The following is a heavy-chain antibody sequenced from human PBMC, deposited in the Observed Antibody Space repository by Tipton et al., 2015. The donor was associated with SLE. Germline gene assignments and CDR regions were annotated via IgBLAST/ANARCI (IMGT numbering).Heavy chain of an antibody. CDR2: ISGSGGST. V-gene: IGHV3-23*01. CDR1: GFTFSSYA. J-gene: IGHJ5*02. Sequence: SLRLSCAASGFTFSSYAMSWVRQAPGKGLEWVSAISGSGGSTYYADSVKGRFTISRDNSKNTLYLQMNSLRAEDTAVYYCAKARLLRFLEWLYNWFDPWGQGTLVTVSS. D-gene: IGHD3-3*01. CDR3: AKARLLRFLEWLYNWFDP.